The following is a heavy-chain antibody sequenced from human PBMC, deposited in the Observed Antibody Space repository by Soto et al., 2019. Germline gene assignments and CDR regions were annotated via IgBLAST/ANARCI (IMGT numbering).Heavy chain of an antibody. CDR3: AKDQDRYYFDSTGFPTDY. Sequence: PGGSLRLSCAASGFTFSTYAMTWVRQAPGKGLEWVSAIRGSGGVTYYADSVKGRFSISRDNSKNMLYLQMNSLRAEDTAVYYCAKDQDRYYFDSTGFPTDYWGQGTLVTVSS. CDR2: IRGSGGVT. J-gene: IGHJ4*02. D-gene: IGHD3-22*01. CDR1: GFTFSTYA. V-gene: IGHV3-23*01.